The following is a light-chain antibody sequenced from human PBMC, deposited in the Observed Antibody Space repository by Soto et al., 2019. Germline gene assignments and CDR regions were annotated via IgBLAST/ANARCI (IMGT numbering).Light chain of an antibody. J-gene: IGLJ2*01. CDR1: SSDVGGYNY. CDR2: DVS. V-gene: IGLV2-14*01. CDR3: MSYTSSNSRV. Sequence: QSALTQPASVSGSPGQSITISCTGTSSDVGGYNYVSWYQQHPGKGPKLMIYDVSNRPSGVSNRFPGSKSGNTASLTISWLQAEDEADYYCMSYTSSNSRVFGGGTKLTVL.